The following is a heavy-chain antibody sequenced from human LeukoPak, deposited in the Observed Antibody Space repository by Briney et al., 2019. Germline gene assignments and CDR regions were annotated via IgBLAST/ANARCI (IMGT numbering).Heavy chain of an antibody. V-gene: IGHV4-59*01. CDR3: ARGRVVGAD. CDR1: GASINNNFY. D-gene: IGHD2-15*01. Sequence: PSKTLSLTCTVSGASINNNFYWSWIRQPPGKGLEWLGCIHYSGSTNYNPSLMSRVTISRDTSKNQFSLKLNSVTAADTAVYYCARGRVVGADWGQGTLVTVPS. CDR2: IHYSGST. J-gene: IGHJ4*02.